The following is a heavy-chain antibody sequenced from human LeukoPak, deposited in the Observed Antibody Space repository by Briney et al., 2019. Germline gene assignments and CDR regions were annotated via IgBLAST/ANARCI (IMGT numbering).Heavy chain of an antibody. CDR3: ARDWDYGSAEDAFDI. Sequence: PSQTLSLTCTVSGGSISSGGYYWGWIRQPPGKGLEWIGGIYHSGSTYYNPSLKSRVTISVDTSKNQFSLKLSSVTAADTAVYYCARDWDYGSAEDAFDIWGQGTMVTVSS. CDR2: IYHSGST. J-gene: IGHJ3*02. V-gene: IGHV4-39*07. D-gene: IGHD3-10*01. CDR1: GGSISSGGYY.